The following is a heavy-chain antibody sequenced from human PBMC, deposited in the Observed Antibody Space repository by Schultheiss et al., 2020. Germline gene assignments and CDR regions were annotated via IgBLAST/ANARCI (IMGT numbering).Heavy chain of an antibody. CDR1: GFTFSSYS. CDR2: ISSSSSYI. Sequence: GRSLRLSCAASGFTFSSYSMNWVRQAPGKGLEWVSSISSSSSYIYYADSVKGRFTISRDNAKNSLYLQMNSLRAEDTAVYYCARDYYYYDSSGYYPDGMDVWGQGTTVTGSS. CDR3: ARDYYYYDSSGYYPDGMDV. J-gene: IGHJ6*02. D-gene: IGHD3-22*01. V-gene: IGHV3-21*01.